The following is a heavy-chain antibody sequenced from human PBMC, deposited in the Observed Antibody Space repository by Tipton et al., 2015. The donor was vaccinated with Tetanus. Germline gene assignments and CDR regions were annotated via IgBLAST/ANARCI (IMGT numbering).Heavy chain of an antibody. CDR3: ARSKLLWFGESLSGFDS. CDR1: GGSVSSSGYF. J-gene: IGHJ4*02. V-gene: IGHV4-39*07. Sequence: LRLSCTVSGGSVSSSGYFWGWIRQSPGKGLEWIGSINSGGTTYHNPSLKGRLTISVDTSKNQFSLRLTSVTAADTAVYYCARSKLLWFGESLSGFDSWGQGTLVTVSA. D-gene: IGHD3-10*01. CDR2: INSGGTT.